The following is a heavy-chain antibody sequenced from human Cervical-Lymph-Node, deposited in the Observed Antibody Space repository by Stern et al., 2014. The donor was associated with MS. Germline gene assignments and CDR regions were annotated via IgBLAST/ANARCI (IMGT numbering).Heavy chain of an antibody. CDR1: GFAFSSYG. Sequence: VQLVESGGGVVQPGGSLRLSWVASGFAFSSYGMHWVRQAPGKGLEWAAVISYDESQKYYADSVQGRVTIPRGKYTRTLSLRTNALRSEDTALYYFAKDTVDGTAYYYNGMDFWCQGTTFIVS. CDR2: ISYDESQK. J-gene: IGHJ6*02. D-gene: IGHD6-19*01. CDR3: AKDTVDGTAYYYNGMDF. V-gene: IGHV3-30*18.